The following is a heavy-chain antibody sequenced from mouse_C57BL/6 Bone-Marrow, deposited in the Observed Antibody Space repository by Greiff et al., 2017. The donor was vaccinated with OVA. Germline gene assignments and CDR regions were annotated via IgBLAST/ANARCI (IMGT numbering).Heavy chain of an antibody. CDR1: GFTFSSYG. CDR2: ISRGGSYT. J-gene: IGHJ2*01. V-gene: IGHV5-6*01. Sequence: EVQLQESGGDLVKPGGSLKLSCAASGFTFSSYGMSWVRQTPDKSLEWVATISRGGSYTYYPDSVKGRFTISRDHAKNTVYLQMSSLKSADTAVYYCARGGELCGFDYWGQGTTRTVSS. CDR3: ARGGELCGFDY.